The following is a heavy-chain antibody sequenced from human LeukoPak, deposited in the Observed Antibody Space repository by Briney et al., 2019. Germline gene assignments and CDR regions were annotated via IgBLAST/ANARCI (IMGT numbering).Heavy chain of an antibody. CDR1: GYSFTDYY. CDR3: ARADRLDGGPYLIGP. Sequence: VASVKVSCKTSGYSFTDYYMHWVRQAPGQGLEWMGWINPNSGGTSSAQKFQGRVTMTRDTSITTVYMEVSWLTFDDTAIYYCARADRLDGGPYLIGPWGQGTLVTVSS. J-gene: IGHJ5*02. CDR2: INPNSGGT. D-gene: IGHD2-21*01. V-gene: IGHV1-2*02.